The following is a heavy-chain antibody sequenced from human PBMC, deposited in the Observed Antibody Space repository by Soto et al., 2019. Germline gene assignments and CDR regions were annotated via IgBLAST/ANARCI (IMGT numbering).Heavy chain of an antibody. CDR3: ARRGLNGPFAP. J-gene: IGHJ5*02. V-gene: IGHV4-39*01. Sequence: SETLSLACTVSGGSINISGYYWGWLRQPPGRGLEWIGSIFYTGSTYYNPSVKSRVSMSVDTSKNQFSLKLSSVTAVETAVYCSARRGLNGPFAPWGQGTLVTVSS. CDR1: GGSINISGYY. CDR2: IFYTGST.